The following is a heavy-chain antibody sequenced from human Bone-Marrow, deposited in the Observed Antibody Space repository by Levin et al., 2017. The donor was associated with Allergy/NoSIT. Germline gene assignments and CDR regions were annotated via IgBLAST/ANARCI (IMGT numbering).Heavy chain of an antibody. J-gene: IGHJ4*02. D-gene: IGHD2-8*01. Sequence: GGSLRLSCVAAGFTFSSYAMHWVRQAPGKGLEWVAVVSYDGAEAYYADSVKGRFTISRDNSKNTLYLQMNSLRPEDTAFYYCAKDDLSYTTAWGEAFDYWGQGTPVTVSS. CDR1: GFTFSSYA. V-gene: IGHV3-30*18. CDR2: VSYDGAEA. CDR3: AKDDLSYTTAWGEAFDY.